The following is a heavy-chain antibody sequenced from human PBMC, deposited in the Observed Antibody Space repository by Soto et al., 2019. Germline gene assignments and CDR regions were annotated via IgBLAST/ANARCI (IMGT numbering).Heavy chain of an antibody. V-gene: IGHV4-4*07. CDR2: IYSSGST. CDR3: ARGQRFSDWFDP. CDR1: GGTISGYY. Sequence: PETLSLTCTVTGGTISGYYWTWIRQSAGGGLEWIGRIYSSGSTNYNPSLKSRVTISLDTSMNHFSLRLSSVTAADTAVYYCARGQRFSDWFDPWGQGNMVT. D-gene: IGHD3-3*01. J-gene: IGHJ5*02.